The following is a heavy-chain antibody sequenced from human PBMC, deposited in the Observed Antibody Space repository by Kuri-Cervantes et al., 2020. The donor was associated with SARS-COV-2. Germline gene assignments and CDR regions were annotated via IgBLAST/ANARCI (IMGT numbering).Heavy chain of an antibody. CDR1: GFTFSKAW. CDR3: ASLYSSSSDPGDY. Sequence: GESLKISCAASGFTFSKAWMSWVRQAPGKGLEWVSSISSSSSYIYYADSVKGRFTISRDNAKNSLYLQMNSLRAEDTAVYYCASLYSSSSDPGDYWGQGTLVTVSS. D-gene: IGHD6-6*01. V-gene: IGHV3-21*01. J-gene: IGHJ4*02. CDR2: ISSSSSYI.